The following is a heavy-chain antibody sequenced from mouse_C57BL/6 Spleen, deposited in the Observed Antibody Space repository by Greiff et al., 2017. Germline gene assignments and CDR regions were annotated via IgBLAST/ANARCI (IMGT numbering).Heavy chain of an antibody. V-gene: IGHV1-55*01. Sequence: VQLQQPGAELVKPGASVKMSCKASGYTFTSYWITWVKQRPGQGLEWIGDIYPGSGSTNYNEKFKSKATLTVDTSSSTAYRQLSSLTSEDSAVYYCARSRDYGSSPYWYFDVWGTGTTVTVSS. J-gene: IGHJ1*03. CDR3: ARSRDYGSSPYWYFDV. D-gene: IGHD1-1*01. CDR1: GYTFTSYW. CDR2: IYPGSGST.